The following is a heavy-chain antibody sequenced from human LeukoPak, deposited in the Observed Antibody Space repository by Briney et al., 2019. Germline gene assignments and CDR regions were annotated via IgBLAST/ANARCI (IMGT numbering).Heavy chain of an antibody. Sequence: KPSETLSLTCAVYGGSFSGYYWSWIRQPPGKGLEWIGEINHSGSTNYNPSLKSRVTISVDTSKNQFSLKLSSVTAADTAVYYCARGEDTAMVTFDYWGQGTLVTVSS. D-gene: IGHD5-18*01. CDR1: GGSFSGYY. V-gene: IGHV4-34*01. J-gene: IGHJ4*02. CDR3: ARGEDTAMVTFDY. CDR2: INHSGST.